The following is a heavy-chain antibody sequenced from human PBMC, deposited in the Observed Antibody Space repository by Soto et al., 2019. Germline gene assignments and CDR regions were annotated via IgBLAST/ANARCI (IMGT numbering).Heavy chain of an antibody. V-gene: IGHV4-31*03. CDR2: IYYSGST. D-gene: IGHD1-7*01. Sequence: SETLSLTCTVSGGSISSGGYYWSWIRQHPGKGLEWIGYIYYSGSTYYNPSLKSRVTISVDTSKNQFSLKLSSVTAADTAVYYCAGVHRDWNYGGELTGFDPWGQGTLVTVSS. CDR3: AGVHRDWNYGGELTGFDP. CDR1: GGSISSGGYY. J-gene: IGHJ5*02.